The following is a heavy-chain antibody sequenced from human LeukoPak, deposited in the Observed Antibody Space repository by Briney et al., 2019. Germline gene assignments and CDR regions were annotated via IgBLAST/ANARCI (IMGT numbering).Heavy chain of an antibody. CDR2: ISSSGSTI. CDR1: GGSTSGYY. CDR3: ARDRYSSSQGDAFDI. Sequence: LSLTCTVSGGSTSGYYWSWIRQAPGKGLEWVSYISSSGSTIYYADSVKGRFTISRDNAKNSLYLQMNSLRAEDTAVYYCARDRYSSSQGDAFDIWGQGTMVTVSS. D-gene: IGHD6-13*01. J-gene: IGHJ3*02. V-gene: IGHV3-11*04.